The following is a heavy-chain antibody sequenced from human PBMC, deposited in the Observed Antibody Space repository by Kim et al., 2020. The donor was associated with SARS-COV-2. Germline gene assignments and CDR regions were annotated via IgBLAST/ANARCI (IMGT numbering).Heavy chain of an antibody. D-gene: IGHD6-13*01. Sequence: SVKGRFTISRHNSKNTLYLQMNSRRAEDTAVYYCAMTAAAGTTYYYGMDVWGQGTTVTVSS. J-gene: IGHJ6*02. CDR3: AMTAAAGTTYYYGMDV. V-gene: IGHV3-53*04.